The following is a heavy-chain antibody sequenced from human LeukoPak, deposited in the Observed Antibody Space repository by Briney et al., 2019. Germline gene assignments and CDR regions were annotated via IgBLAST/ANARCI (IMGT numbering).Heavy chain of an antibody. CDR1: VYTFTGYY. CDR2: INPNSGGT. V-gene: IGHV1-2*02. D-gene: IGHD1-1*01. Sequence: GASVTVSCKASVYTFTGYYMHWVRQAPGQGLEWMGWINPNSGGTNYAQKFQGRVTMTRDTSISTAYMELSRLRSDDTAVYYCARDGLEATGMDVWGQGTTVTVSS. CDR3: ARDGLEATGMDV. J-gene: IGHJ6*02.